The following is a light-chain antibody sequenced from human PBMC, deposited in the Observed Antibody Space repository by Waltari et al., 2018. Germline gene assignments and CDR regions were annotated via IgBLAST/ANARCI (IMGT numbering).Light chain of an antibody. CDR3: SSYAHNNHFV. CDR2: EVT. Sequence: QSVLTQPPSATGSPGQSVTISCTGTNSDVGAYNYVSWYQQHPGKVPKLLIYEVTKRPSGAPDGFSGSKSGNTASLTVSGLQADDEADYYCSSYAHNNHFVFGTGTKVTVL. J-gene: IGLJ1*01. V-gene: IGLV2-8*01. CDR1: NSDVGAYNY.